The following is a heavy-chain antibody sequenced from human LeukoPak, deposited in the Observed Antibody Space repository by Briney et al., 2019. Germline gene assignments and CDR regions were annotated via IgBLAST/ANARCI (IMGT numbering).Heavy chain of an antibody. D-gene: IGHD5-12*01. CDR3: ARAPLGYSGYDYYFDY. CDR1: GFTVSSNY. Sequence: GGSLRLSCAASGFTVSSNYMSWVRQAPGKGLEWVSVLYSGGSTYYADSVKGRFTISRDNSKNTLYLQMNSLRAEDTAVYYCARAPLGYSGYDYYFDYWGQGTLVTVSS. J-gene: IGHJ4*02. CDR2: LYSGGST. V-gene: IGHV3-53*01.